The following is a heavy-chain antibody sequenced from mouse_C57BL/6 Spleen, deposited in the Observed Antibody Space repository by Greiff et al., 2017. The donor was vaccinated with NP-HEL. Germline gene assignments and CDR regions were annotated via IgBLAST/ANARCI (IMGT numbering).Heavy chain of an antibody. J-gene: IGHJ2*01. V-gene: IGHV1-82*01. CDR1: GYAFSSSW. Sequence: VQLQQSGPELVKPGASVKISCKASGYAFSSSWMNWVKQRPGKGLEWIGRIYPGDGDTNYNGKFKGKATLTADKSSSTAYMQLSSLTSEDSAVYFCARIIWDYFDDWGQGTTLTVSS. CDR3: ARIIWDYFDD. D-gene: IGHD4-1*01. CDR2: IYPGDGDT.